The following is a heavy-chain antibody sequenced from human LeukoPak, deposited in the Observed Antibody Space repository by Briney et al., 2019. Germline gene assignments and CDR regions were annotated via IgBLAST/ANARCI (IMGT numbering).Heavy chain of an antibody. Sequence: SETLSLTCSVSGRPVGSFMILYWSWARQRAGEGREWIGRIYTGGSTSTSYNPSLKSRVSISVDKSKNHFSLTLRSVTAADTAVYYCAMYNYDTSGFDYWGQGTRVTVSS. CDR1: GRPVGSFMILY. J-gene: IGHJ4*02. D-gene: IGHD3-22*01. CDR2: IYTGGST. CDR3: AMYNYDTSGFDY. V-gene: IGHV4-4*07.